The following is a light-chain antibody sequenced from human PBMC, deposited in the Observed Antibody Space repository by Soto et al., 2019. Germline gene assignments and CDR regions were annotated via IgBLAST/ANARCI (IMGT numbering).Light chain of an antibody. Sequence: DIQMTQSPSTLSASVGDRVTITCRASQSISSWLAWYQQKPVKAPKLLIYKASSLESGVPSRFSGSGSGTEFTLTISSLQPDDFATYYCQQYNSYSPWTFGQGTKVETK. V-gene: IGKV1-5*03. J-gene: IGKJ1*01. CDR3: QQYNSYSPWT. CDR1: QSISSW. CDR2: KAS.